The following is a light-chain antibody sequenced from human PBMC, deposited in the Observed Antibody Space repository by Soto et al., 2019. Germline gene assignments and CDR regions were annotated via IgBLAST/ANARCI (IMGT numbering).Light chain of an antibody. CDR2: RNN. J-gene: IGLJ3*02. CDR3: AAWDDSLNANWV. V-gene: IGLV1-47*01. Sequence: QAVVTQPPSASGTPGQRVTISCSGSSSNIGSNFVYWYQQLPGTAPKLLIYRNNQRPSGVPDRFSGSKSGTSASLAISGLRSEDEADSYCAAWDDSLNANWVFGGGTKVTVL. CDR1: SSNIGSNF.